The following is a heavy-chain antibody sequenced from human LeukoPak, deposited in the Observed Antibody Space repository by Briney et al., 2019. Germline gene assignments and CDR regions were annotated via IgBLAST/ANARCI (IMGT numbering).Heavy chain of an antibody. J-gene: IGHJ4*02. CDR1: GYTFNTYG. D-gene: IGHD1-26*01. Sequence: ASVKVSCKGSGYTFNTYGVTWVRQAPGQGLEWMGWINTDTLNTRYEQKFQGRVTMTTDTSTSTAYTELRSLTSDDTAVYYCARGGSFQYDFWGQGTLVTVS. V-gene: IGHV1-18*01. CDR3: ARGGSFQYDF. CDR2: INTDTLNT.